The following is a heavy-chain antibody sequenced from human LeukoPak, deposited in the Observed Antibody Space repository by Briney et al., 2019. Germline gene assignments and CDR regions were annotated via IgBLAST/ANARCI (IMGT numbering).Heavy chain of an antibody. D-gene: IGHD3-10*01. J-gene: IGHJ4*02. CDR3: ARGAMVRGVIPRHYYFDY. CDR1: GGSFSGYY. Sequence: PSETLSLTCAVYGGSFSGYYWSWIRQPPGKGLEWIGEINHSGSTNYNPSLKSRVTISVDTSKNQFSLKLSSVIAADTAVYYCARGAMVRGVIPRHYYFDYWGQGTLVTVSS. CDR2: INHSGST. V-gene: IGHV4-34*01.